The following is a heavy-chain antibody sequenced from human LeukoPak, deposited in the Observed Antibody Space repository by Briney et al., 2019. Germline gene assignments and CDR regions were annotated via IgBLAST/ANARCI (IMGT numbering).Heavy chain of an antibody. CDR2: FDPEDDEA. V-gene: IGHV1-24*01. J-gene: IGHJ4*02. Sequence: ASVKVSCKVSGYSLSELSIHWVRQAPGKGLEWKGGFDPEDDEAIYAQSLQGRVTMTEDTSTDTAYMELSGLTSDDAAVYYCATDVTGTAPYDFWGQGTLVTVS. D-gene: IGHD1-1*01. CDR3: ATDVTGTAPYDF. CDR1: GYSLSELS.